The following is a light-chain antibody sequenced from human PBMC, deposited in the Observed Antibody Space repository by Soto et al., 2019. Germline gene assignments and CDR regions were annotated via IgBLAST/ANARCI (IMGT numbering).Light chain of an antibody. CDR3: QQYNRPLT. CDR2: AAS. J-gene: IGKJ4*01. Sequence: IQVTQSTSALSASIGDRVTITCRASQSISIWLAWYQQKPGKGPKLLIYAASSLESGVPSRFSGSGSGTEFTLTISSLQPDDFATYYCQQYNRPLTFGGGTKVDIK. CDR1: QSISIW. V-gene: IGKV1-5*03.